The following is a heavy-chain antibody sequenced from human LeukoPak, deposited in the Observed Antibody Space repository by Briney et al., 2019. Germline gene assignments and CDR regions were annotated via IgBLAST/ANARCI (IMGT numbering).Heavy chain of an antibody. D-gene: IGHD3/OR15-3a*01. CDR3: ARDYVFAFDY. CDR2: IRDSTSDI. V-gene: IGHV3-48*02. J-gene: IGHJ4*02. CDR1: GFTFGSYT. Sequence: GGSLRLSCAASGFTFGSYTMNWVRQGPGKGLEWLSFIRDSTSDITYADSVRGRFTISRDIAKNSLYLQMNSLRDEDTAVYYCARDYVFAFDYWGQGILVTVSS.